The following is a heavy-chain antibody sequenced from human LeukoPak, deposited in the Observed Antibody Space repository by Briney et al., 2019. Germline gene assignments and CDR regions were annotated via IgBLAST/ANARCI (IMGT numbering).Heavy chain of an antibody. CDR1: GYTFIDYY. CDR3: ARVRAPSFTQGGFDY. V-gene: IGHV1-2*02. D-gene: IGHD3-16*01. CDR2: INPNSGST. J-gene: IGHJ4*02. Sequence: ASVKVSCKASGYTFIDYYLHWVRQAPGQGLEWMGWINPNSGSTDYAQNFQGRVTMTRDTSISTAYMELSSLRSDDTAVYHCARVRAPSFTQGGFDYWGQGTLVTVSS.